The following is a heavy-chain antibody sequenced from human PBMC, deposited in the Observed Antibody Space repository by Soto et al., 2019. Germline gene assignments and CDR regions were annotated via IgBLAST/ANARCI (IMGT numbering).Heavy chain of an antibody. Sequence: ASVKVSCKASGYTFTSYNVNWARQATGQGLEWMGWMNPNSGNTGYAQKFQGRVTLTRNTSISTAYMEVSSLRSEDTAVYYCALASNGYGLDAFYFWGQGSMVPVS. J-gene: IGHJ3*01. V-gene: IGHV1-8*01. CDR2: MNPNSGNT. CDR3: ALASNGYGLDAFYF. CDR1: GYTFTSYN. D-gene: IGHD5-12*01.